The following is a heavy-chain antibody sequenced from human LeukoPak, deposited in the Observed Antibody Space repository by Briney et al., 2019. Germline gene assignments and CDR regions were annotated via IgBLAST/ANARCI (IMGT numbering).Heavy chain of an antibody. J-gene: IGHJ5*02. Sequence: PSETLSLTCTVSGGSISSGDYYWSWIRQPPGKGLEWIGYIYYSGSTYYNPSLKSRVTISVDTSKNQFSLKLSSVTAADTAVYYCARGGYGSGSYKWFDPWGQGTLVTVSS. CDR1: GGSISSGDYY. CDR2: IYYSGST. CDR3: ARGGYGSGSYKWFDP. V-gene: IGHV4-30-4*01. D-gene: IGHD3-10*01.